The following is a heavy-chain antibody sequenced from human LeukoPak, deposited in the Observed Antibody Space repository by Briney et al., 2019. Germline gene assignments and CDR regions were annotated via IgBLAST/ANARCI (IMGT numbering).Heavy chain of an antibody. Sequence: NPSETLSLTCTVSGGSISSYYWSWIRQPPGKGLEWIGYIYYSGNTNYNPSLKSQVTMSVDTSKNQFSLKLSSVTAADTAIYYCTRRGGDYWGQGTLVTVSS. V-gene: IGHV4-59*01. CDR1: GGSISSYY. D-gene: IGHD3-10*01. CDR2: IYYSGNT. CDR3: TRRGGDY. J-gene: IGHJ4*02.